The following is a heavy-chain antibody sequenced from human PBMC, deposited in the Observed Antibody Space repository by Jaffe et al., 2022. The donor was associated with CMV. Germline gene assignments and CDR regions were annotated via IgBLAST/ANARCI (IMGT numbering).Heavy chain of an antibody. CDR3: ARDLWGGSYLDY. CDR1: GGSISSYY. J-gene: IGHJ4*02. V-gene: IGHV4-59*01. Sequence: QVQLQESGPGLVKPSETLSLTCTVSGGSISSYYWSWIRQPPGKGLEWIGYIYYSGSTNYNPSLKSRVTISVDTSKNQFSLKLSSVTAADTAVYYCARDLWGGSYLDYWGQGTLVTVSS. D-gene: IGHD7-27*01. CDR2: IYYSGST.